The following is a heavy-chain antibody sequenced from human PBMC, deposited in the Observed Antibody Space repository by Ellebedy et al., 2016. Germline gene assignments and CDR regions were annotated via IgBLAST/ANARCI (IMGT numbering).Heavy chain of an antibody. D-gene: IGHD4-17*01. Sequence: GESLKISXTASELNFGNYFMSWVRQAPGKGLEWFSTISANSDITRYADSVKGRFTVSRDNSRNTVYLRMNNLRVEDTALYYCRQGHYADLWGQGTLVTVSS. CDR1: ELNFGNYF. CDR2: ISANSDIT. CDR3: RQGHYADL. J-gene: IGHJ5*02. V-gene: IGHV3-23*01.